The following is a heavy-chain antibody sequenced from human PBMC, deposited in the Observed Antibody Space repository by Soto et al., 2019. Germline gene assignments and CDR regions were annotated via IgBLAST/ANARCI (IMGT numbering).Heavy chain of an antibody. CDR2: IYYSGST. Sequence: QVQLQESGPGLVKPSETLSLTCTVSGGSISSYYWSWIRQPPGKGLEWIGYIYYSGSTNYNPSLKSRVTISVDTSKNQFSLKLSSVTAADTAVYYCAREVAARTPGMDVWGQVTTVTVSS. V-gene: IGHV4-59*01. J-gene: IGHJ6*02. CDR3: AREVAARTPGMDV. CDR1: GGSISSYY. D-gene: IGHD6-6*01.